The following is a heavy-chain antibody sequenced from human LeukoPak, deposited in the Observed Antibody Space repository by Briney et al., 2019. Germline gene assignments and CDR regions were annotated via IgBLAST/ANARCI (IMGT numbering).Heavy chain of an antibody. CDR1: GGSISSYY. CDR3: ARDLLHRGYAFDI. J-gene: IGHJ3*02. D-gene: IGHD3-22*01. CDR2: IYSSGST. Sequence: SETLSLTCTVSGGSISSYYWSWIRQPAGKALEWIGRIYSSGSTNYSPSLKSRVTMSVDTSKNQFSLKLSSVTAADTAVYYCARDLLHRGYAFDIWGRGTMVTVSS. V-gene: IGHV4-4*07.